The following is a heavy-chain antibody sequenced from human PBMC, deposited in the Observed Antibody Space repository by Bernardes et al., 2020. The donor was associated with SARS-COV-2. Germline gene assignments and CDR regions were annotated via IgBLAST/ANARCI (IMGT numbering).Heavy chain of an antibody. Sequence: GGSLRLSCTASGFIFSDYYMSWIRQAPGKGLEWISFISSSANYTHNADSVKGRFTISRDNTKNSLYLQMKTLRGEDTAVYYCVRVYARKGNSYYYGMDVWGQGTTVIVSS. D-gene: IGHD2-2*01. CDR3: VRVYARKGNSYYYGMDV. V-gene: IGHV3-11*05. CDR1: GFIFSDYY. CDR2: ISSSANYT. J-gene: IGHJ6*02.